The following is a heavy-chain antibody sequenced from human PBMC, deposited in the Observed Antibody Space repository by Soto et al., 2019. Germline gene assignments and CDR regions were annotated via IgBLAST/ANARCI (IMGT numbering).Heavy chain of an antibody. CDR2: IYYSGST. Sequence: SETLSLTCTVSGGSISSYYWSWIRQPPGKGLEWIGYIYYSGSTNYNPSLKSRVTISVDTSKNQFSLKLSSVTAADTAVYYCARRNYDFWSGYTNYFDYWGQGTLVTVSS. J-gene: IGHJ4*02. CDR3: ARRNYDFWSGYTNYFDY. D-gene: IGHD3-3*01. V-gene: IGHV4-59*08. CDR1: GGSISSYY.